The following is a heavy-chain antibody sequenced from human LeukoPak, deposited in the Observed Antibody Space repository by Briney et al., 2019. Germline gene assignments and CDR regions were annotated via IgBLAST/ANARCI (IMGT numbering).Heavy chain of an antibody. J-gene: IGHJ4*02. Sequence: GASVKVSCKASGYTFTSYGISWVRQAPGQGLEWMGWISAYNVNTNYAQKLQGRVTMTTDTSTSTAYMELRSLRSDDTAVYYCARGQFYYDSSGYHFDYWGQGTLVTVSS. D-gene: IGHD3-22*01. CDR1: GYTFTSYG. CDR2: ISAYNVNT. V-gene: IGHV1-18*04. CDR3: ARGQFYYDSSGYHFDY.